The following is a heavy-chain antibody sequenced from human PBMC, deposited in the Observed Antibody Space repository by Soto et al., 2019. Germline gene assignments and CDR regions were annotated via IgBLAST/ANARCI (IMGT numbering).Heavy chain of an antibody. D-gene: IGHD2-2*01. V-gene: IGHV1-18*01. CDR2: ISAYNGNT. Sequence: SVKVSCKASGYTFTSYGISWGRQAPVQGLEWMGWISAYNGNTNYAQKLQGRVTMTTDTSTSTAYMELRSLRSDDTAVYYCARGGIVVVPADIYYYYGMDVWGQGTTVTVSS. CDR3: ARGGIVVVPADIYYYYGMDV. J-gene: IGHJ6*02. CDR1: GYTFTSYG.